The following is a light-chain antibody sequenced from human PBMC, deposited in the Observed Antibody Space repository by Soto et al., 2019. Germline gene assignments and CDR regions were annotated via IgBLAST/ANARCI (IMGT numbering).Light chain of an antibody. Sequence: QSVLTQPASVSGSPGQSITISCTGTSSGIGTYNYVSWYQQHPGTAPKLIIYEVTNRPSGVSAHFSGSKSGNAASLTISGLQAEDEADYYCCSYVGASTYVFGTGTKVTVL. J-gene: IGLJ1*01. CDR1: SSGIGTYNY. CDR2: EVT. V-gene: IGLV2-14*01. CDR3: CSYVGASTYV.